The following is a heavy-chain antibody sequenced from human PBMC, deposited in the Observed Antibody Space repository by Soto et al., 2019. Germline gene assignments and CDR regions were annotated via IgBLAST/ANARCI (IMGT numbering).Heavy chain of an antibody. CDR2: INPNSGGT. D-gene: IGHD1-26*01. J-gene: IGHJ4*02. V-gene: IGHV1-2*04. CDR1: GYTFTGYY. Sequence: ASVKVSCKASGYTFTGYYMHWVRQAPGQGLEWMGWINPNSGGTNYAQKFQGWVTMTRDTSISTAYMELSRLRSDDTAVYYCARARELVPPYFDYWGQGTLVTVSS. CDR3: ARARELVPPYFDY.